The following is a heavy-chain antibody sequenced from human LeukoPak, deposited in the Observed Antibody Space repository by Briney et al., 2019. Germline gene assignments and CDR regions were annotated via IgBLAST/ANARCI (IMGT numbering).Heavy chain of an antibody. CDR3: ARVRGLGYCSSTSFYGTRLDYYMDV. V-gene: IGHV1-69*05. Sequence: GSSVKVSCKASGGTFSSYAISWVRQAPGQGLEWMGGIIPIFGTANYAQKFQGRVTITTDESTSTAYMELSSLRSEDTAVYYCARVRGLGYCSSTSFYGTRLDYYMDVWGKGTTVTVSS. CDR1: GGTFSSYA. CDR2: IIPIFGTA. D-gene: IGHD2-2*01. J-gene: IGHJ6*03.